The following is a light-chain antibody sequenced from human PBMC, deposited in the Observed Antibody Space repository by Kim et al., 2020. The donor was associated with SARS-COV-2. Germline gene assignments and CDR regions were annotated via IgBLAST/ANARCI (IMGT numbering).Light chain of an antibody. V-gene: IGKV3-20*01. CDR3: QQYDASPWT. J-gene: IGKJ1*01. Sequence: SQGERDTVSCRGSQSHNNNYLVWYQQKPGQRPKHLIYGASNRATGIADRCSGSGSGTEFTLTISRLEPEDFAVYHCQQYDASPWTFGQGTKVDIK. CDR2: GAS. CDR1: QSHNNNY.